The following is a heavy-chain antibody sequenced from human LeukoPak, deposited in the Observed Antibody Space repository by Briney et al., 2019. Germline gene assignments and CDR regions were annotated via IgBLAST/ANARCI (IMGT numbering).Heavy chain of an antibody. CDR1: GFTFSSFA. Sequence: GRSLRLSCAASGFTFSSFAMHWVRQAPGKGLEWVAVISDDGSNKHYADSLKDRFTISRDNSKNTLYLQMNSLRGEDTAVYYCSREGEDDFWSAFDYWGQGTPVTVSS. CDR2: ISDDGSNK. D-gene: IGHD3-3*01. CDR3: SREGEDDFWSAFDY. V-gene: IGHV3-30*01. J-gene: IGHJ4*02.